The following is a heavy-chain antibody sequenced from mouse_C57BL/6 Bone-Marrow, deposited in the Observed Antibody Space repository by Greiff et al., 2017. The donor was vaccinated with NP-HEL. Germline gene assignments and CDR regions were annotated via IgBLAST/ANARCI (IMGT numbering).Heavy chain of an antibody. D-gene: IGHD1-1*01. CDR1: GYTFTSYW. V-gene: IGHV1-5*01. CDR3: TNYGSSYVGFAY. J-gene: IGHJ3*01. CDR2: IYPGNSDT. Sequence: VQLQQSGTVLARPGASVKMSCKTSGYTFTSYWMHWVKQRPGPGLEWIGAIYPGNSDTSYNQKFKGKAKLTAVTSASTAYMELSILTNEDSAVYYCTNYGSSYVGFAYWGQGTLVTVSA.